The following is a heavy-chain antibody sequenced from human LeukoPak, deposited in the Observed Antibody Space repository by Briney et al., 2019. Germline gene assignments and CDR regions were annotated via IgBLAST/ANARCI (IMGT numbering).Heavy chain of an antibody. J-gene: IGHJ4*02. Sequence: GGSLRLSCAASGFTFSSYAMSWVRQAPGKGLEWVSAISGSGGSTYYADSVKGRFTISRDNSKNTLYLQMNSLRAEDTAVYYRAKGYYYDSSGYFDYWGQGTLVTVSS. CDR1: GFTFSSYA. CDR2: ISGSGGST. CDR3: AKGYYYDSSGYFDY. V-gene: IGHV3-23*01. D-gene: IGHD3-22*01.